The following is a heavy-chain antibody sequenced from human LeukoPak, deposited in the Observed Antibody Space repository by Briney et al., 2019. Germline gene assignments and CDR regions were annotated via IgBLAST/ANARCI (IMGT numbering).Heavy chain of an antibody. V-gene: IGHV3-30*02. CDR2: IQAGGDEK. CDR1: GLTFSTYG. Sequence: GGSLRLSCAASGLTFSTYGMHWVRQAPGKGLEWMTFIQAGGDEKYYAESVKGRFTVSSDNSKNTLYLQMNSLRAEDTAVYYCARDTPGYGGDDFDYWGQGALVTVSS. J-gene: IGHJ4*02. D-gene: IGHD4-23*01. CDR3: ARDTPGYGGDDFDY.